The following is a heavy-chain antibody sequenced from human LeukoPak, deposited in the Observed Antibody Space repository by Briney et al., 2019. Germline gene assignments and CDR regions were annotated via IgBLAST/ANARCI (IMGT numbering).Heavy chain of an antibody. Sequence: ASVKVSCKTSGYTFTNYDISWVRQTPGQGLEWMGWISAYNGNTNYAQKIQGRATITTDISTSTAYMGLRSLRSDDTAVYCCATVGYTYGRRDAFDIWGQGTTVTVSS. CDR2: ISAYNGNT. J-gene: IGHJ3*02. V-gene: IGHV1-18*01. CDR3: ATVGYTYGRRDAFDI. CDR1: GYTFTNYD. D-gene: IGHD3-10*01.